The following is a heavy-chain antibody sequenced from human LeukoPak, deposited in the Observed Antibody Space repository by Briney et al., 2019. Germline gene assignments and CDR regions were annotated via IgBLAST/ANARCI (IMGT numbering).Heavy chain of an antibody. V-gene: IGHV4-34*01. D-gene: IGHD5-12*01. CDR1: GGSFSGYY. J-gene: IGHJ4*02. CDR3: ARSGYDFLTYFDY. Sequence: SETLSLTCVVYGGSFSGYYWSWIRQPPGKGLEWIGEINHSGSTNYNPSLKSRVTISVDTSKNQFSLKLSSVTAADTAVYYCARSGYDFLTYFDYWGQGTLVTVSS. CDR2: INHSGST.